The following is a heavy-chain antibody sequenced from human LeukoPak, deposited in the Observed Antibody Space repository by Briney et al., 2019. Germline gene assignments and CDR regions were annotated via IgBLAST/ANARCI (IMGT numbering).Heavy chain of an antibody. V-gene: IGHV4-59*01. D-gene: IGHD2-2*01. J-gene: IGHJ4*02. CDR1: GGSISSYY. CDR2: IYYSGNT. CDR3: ARYHCSGTSCLNFDY. Sequence: SETLSLTRTVSGGSISSYYWSWIRQPPGKGLEWIGYIYYSGNTKYNPSLKSRVTISVDTSKNQFSLKLSSVTAADTAVYYCARYHCSGTSCLNFDYWGQGTLVTVSS.